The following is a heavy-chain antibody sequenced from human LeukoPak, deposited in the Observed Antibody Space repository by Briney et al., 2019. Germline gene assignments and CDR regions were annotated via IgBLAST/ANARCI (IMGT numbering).Heavy chain of an antibody. V-gene: IGHV3-48*01. CDR3: ATSGNYRFDY. CDR2: ISGTSSTI. Sequence: GGSLRLSCAASGFTFSSYSMNWVSQAPEKGLVWASFISGTSSTIHYAYSVKGRFTISSDNAQNSLYLQMSRLRGEETAVYCCATSGNYRFDYWGQGTLVTVSS. J-gene: IGHJ4*02. CDR1: GFTFSSYS. D-gene: IGHD1-26*01.